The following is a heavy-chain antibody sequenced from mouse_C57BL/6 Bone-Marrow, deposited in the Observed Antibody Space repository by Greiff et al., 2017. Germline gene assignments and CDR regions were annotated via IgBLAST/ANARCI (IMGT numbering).Heavy chain of an antibody. J-gene: IGHJ1*03. V-gene: IGHV5-16*01. Sequence: DVHLVESEGGLVQPGSSMKLSCTASGFTFSDYYMAWVRQVPEKGLEWVANINYDGSSTYYLDSLKSRFIISRDNAKNILYLQMSSLKSEDTATYYCARDYGSSYYYWYFDVWGTGTTVTVSS. D-gene: IGHD1-1*01. CDR2: INYDGSST. CDR1: GFTFSDYY. CDR3: ARDYGSSYYYWYFDV.